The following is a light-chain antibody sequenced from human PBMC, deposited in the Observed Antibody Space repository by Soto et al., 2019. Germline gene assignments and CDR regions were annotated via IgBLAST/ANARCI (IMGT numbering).Light chain of an antibody. V-gene: IGKV3D-20*02. CDR3: QQRSSWPIT. J-gene: IGKJ5*01. CDR2: DAS. Sequence: EIVLTPSPGTLSLSPGERATLSCRASQSVSSSYLAWYQQKPGQAPRLLIYDASSRATDFPARFSGSGFGTDFTLTISRLEPEDFAVYYCQQRSSWPITFGQGTRLEIK. CDR1: QSVSSSY.